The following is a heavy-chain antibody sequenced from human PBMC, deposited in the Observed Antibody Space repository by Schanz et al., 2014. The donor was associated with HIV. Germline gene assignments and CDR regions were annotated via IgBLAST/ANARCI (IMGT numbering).Heavy chain of an antibody. V-gene: IGHV1-69*01. Sequence: QVPLVQSGAEVKKPGSSVKVSCKASGGTFSNYAISWVRQAPGQGLEWMGGIIPIFGTTNYAQKFQGRVTITADEPTSTADMVLRGLRSEDTAVYYCARGARYGMDVWGQGTTVTVSS. CDR3: ARGARYGMDV. CDR2: IIPIFGTT. CDR1: GGTFSNYA. J-gene: IGHJ6*02.